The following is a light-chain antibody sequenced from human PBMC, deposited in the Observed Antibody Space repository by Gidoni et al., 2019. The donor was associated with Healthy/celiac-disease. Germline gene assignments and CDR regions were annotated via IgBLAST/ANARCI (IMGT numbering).Light chain of an antibody. Sequence: EIVMTQSPATLSVSPGERATLSCRASQSVSSNLAWYQQKPGQAPRLLIYGASTRATGIPARFSGSWSGTEFTLTISSLQSEDFAVYYCQQYNNWPRTVGQGTKVEIK. CDR1: QSVSSN. CDR3: QQYNNWPRT. V-gene: IGKV3-15*01. CDR2: GAS. J-gene: IGKJ1*01.